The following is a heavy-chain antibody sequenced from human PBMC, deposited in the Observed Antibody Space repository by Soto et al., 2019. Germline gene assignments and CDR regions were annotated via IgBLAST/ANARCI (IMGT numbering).Heavy chain of an antibody. CDR1: GFIFINNG. CDR3: AKGGVIATFGGVVVPYYFDS. D-gene: IGHD3-16*02. V-gene: IGHV3-23*01. Sequence: GGSLRLSCAVSGFIFINNGVSGVRQAPGKGLEWVSSIGFNDGATYYGDSVKARFTISRDNSKDTLYLQMNNLRTDDTALYYCAKGGVIATFGGVVVPYYFDSWGQGTPVTVSS. CDR2: IGFNDGAT. J-gene: IGHJ4*02.